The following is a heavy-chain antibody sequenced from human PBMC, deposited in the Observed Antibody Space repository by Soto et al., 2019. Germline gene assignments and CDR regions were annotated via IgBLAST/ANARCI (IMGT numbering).Heavy chain of an antibody. CDR2: MNPNSGNK. Sequence: ASVKVSCKASGYTFTSYDINWVRQATGQGLEWMGWMNPNSGNKGYAQSYQGRVTMTRKTSISTAYLELSSLRSEDTAVYYCARKYSSSSYYYGMDVWGQGTTVTVSS. CDR3: ARKYSSSSYYYGMDV. CDR1: GYTFTSYD. J-gene: IGHJ6*02. V-gene: IGHV1-8*01. D-gene: IGHD6-6*01.